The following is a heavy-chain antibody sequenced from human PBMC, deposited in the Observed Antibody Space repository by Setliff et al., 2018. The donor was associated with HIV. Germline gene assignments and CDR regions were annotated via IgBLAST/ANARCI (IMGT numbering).Heavy chain of an antibody. D-gene: IGHD3-3*01. V-gene: IGHV3-49*04. Sequence: AGGSPRLSCTGSGFTLGDYPVSWVRQAPGKGLEYIGYIGRNSDGGKLQYASSMKGRFSISRDDSKGIVYLQGDSLQTEGTAVYFCARVYYSFWYGYFLYWYFDLWGRGALVTV. CDR3: ARVYYSFWYGYFLYWYFDL. J-gene: IGHJ2*01. CDR2: IGRNSDGGKL. CDR1: GFTLGDYP.